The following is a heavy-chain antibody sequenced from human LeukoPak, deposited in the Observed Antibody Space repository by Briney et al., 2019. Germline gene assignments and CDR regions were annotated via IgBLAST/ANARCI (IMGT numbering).Heavy chain of an antibody. V-gene: IGHV3-21*01. Sequence: PGGSLRLSCTASGFTFTSYGMNWVRQAPGKGLEWVSFIDTSGSYIYYADSLNGRVTISRDNAKNSLYLQMNGLRAEDTAVYYCARGRSITLLRGVAMSDGFDIWGQGAMVTVSS. CDR2: IDTSGSYI. D-gene: IGHD3-10*01. J-gene: IGHJ3*02. CDR3: ARGRSITLLRGVAMSDGFDI. CDR1: GFTFTSYG.